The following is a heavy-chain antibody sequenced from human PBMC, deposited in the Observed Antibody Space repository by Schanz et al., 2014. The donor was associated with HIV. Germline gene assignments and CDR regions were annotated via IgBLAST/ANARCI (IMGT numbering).Heavy chain of an antibody. CDR1: GYTLTPLS. V-gene: IGHV1-24*01. J-gene: IGHJ5*02. D-gene: IGHD6-13*01. CDR2: FDPENGET. CDR3: ARRGPIAAIDFSLDP. Sequence: QVQVVQSGAEVKKPGASVKVSCSVSGYTLTPLSLHWVRQAPGKGLEWMGAFDPENGETIYAQKFQGRVTVTEDTSSDTVYMELSSLRSEDTAVYYCARRGPIAAIDFSLDPWGQGTLVTVSS.